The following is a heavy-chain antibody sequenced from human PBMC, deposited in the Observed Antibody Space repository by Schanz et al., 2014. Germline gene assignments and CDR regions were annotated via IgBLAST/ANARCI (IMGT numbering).Heavy chain of an antibody. CDR2: TSHDGSFT. CDR1: GFTFSSYA. V-gene: IGHV3-23*04. D-gene: IGHD3-10*01. J-gene: IGHJ6*02. Sequence: VQLVESGGGVVQPGRSLRLSCAGSGFTFSSYAMSWVRQTPGKGLVWVSRTSHDGSFTTFADSVKGRFTISRDNSMNTVYLQMNSLRSDDAAVYYCARAQGVIRLYYGVDVCGQGTTVTVSS. CDR3: ARAQGVIRLYYGVDV.